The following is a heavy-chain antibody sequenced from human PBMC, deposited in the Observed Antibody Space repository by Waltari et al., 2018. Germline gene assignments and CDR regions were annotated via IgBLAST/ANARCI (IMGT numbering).Heavy chain of an antibody. CDR3: ARYGEVPPNYFFDY. D-gene: IGHD2-21*01. Sequence: QVQLHQWGAGQLKPSETLSLTCAVSGESFLGYCWSWVRTSPGKGLEWLGSIHSSGSTNYNPALASRLSLSVDTTKKQFSLRLTSVTAADAALYFCARYGEVPPNYFFDYWGRGTLVTVSS. CDR2: IHSSGST. J-gene: IGHJ4*01. CDR1: GESFLGYC. V-gene: IGHV4-34*01.